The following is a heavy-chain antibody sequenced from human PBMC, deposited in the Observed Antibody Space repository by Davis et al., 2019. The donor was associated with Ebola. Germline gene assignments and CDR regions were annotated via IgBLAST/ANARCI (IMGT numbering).Heavy chain of an antibody. J-gene: IGHJ6*02. V-gene: IGHV1-18*01. CDR2: ISAYNGNT. CDR3: ARARVITMVQGARAYYYGMDV. Sequence: ASVKVSCKASGYTFTSYGISWVRQAPGQGLEWMGWISAYNGNTNYAQKLQGRVTMTTDTSKSTAYMELRSLRSEDTAVYYCARARVITMVQGARAYYYGMDVWGQGTTVTVSS. D-gene: IGHD3-10*01. CDR1: GYTFTSYG.